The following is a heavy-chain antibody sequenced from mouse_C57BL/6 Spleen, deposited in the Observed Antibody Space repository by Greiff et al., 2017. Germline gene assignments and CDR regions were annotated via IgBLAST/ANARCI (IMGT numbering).Heavy chain of an antibody. D-gene: IGHD1-1*01. CDR1: GFTFSSYA. J-gene: IGHJ3*01. Sequence: EVKLVESGGGLVKPGGSLKLSCAASGFTFSSYAMSWVRQTPEKRLEWVATISDGGSYTYYPDNVKGRFTISRDNAKNNLYLQMSHLKSEDTAMYYCARDRVTTGAWFAYWGQGTLVTVSA. CDR3: ARDRVTTGAWFAY. V-gene: IGHV5-4*01. CDR2: ISDGGSYT.